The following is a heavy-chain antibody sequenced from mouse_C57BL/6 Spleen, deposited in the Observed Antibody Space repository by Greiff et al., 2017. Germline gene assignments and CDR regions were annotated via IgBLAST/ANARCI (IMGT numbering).Heavy chain of an antibody. CDR1: GFNIKDYY. V-gene: IGHV14-2*01. Sequence: EVQLQQSGAELVKPGASVKLSCTASGFNIKDYYMHWVKQRNEQGLEWIGRIDPEDGDTKYAPKFQGEATITADTSSNTAYLQLSSLTSEDTAVYYCARHYDYDEASWFAYWGQGTLVTVSA. D-gene: IGHD2-4*01. CDR2: IDPEDGDT. J-gene: IGHJ3*01. CDR3: ARHYDYDEASWFAY.